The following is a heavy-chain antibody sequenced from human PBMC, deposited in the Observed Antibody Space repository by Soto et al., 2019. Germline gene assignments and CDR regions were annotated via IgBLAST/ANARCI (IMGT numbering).Heavy chain of an antibody. CDR2: IIPLFGTA. J-gene: IGHJ6*02. V-gene: IGHV1-69*01. CDR1: GGTFSSYA. Sequence: QVHLVQSVAGVKKPGSSVKVSCKASGGTFSSYAISWVRQAPGQRLDWMGGIIPLFGTAHYAQKFQGRVNITADESTGRAYMDLSRLRSEDTAVHYCAREAIFGVVSYGMYVWDQGTTFTVYS. D-gene: IGHD3-3*01. CDR3: AREAIFGVVSYGMYV.